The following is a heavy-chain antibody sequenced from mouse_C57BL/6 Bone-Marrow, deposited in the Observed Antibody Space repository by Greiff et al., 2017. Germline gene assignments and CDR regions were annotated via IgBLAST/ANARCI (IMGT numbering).Heavy chain of an antibody. V-gene: IGHV5-9*01. CDR3: ARHEGDYYGSSYWYFDV. CDR2: ISGGGGNT. J-gene: IGHJ1*03. CDR1: GFTFSSYT. Sequence: EVKLMESGGGLVKPGGSLKLSCAASGFTFSSYTMSWVRQTPEKRLEWVATISGGGGNTYYPDSVKGRFTISRDNAKNTLYLQMSSLRSEDTALYYCARHEGDYYGSSYWYFDVWGTGTTVTVSS. D-gene: IGHD1-1*01.